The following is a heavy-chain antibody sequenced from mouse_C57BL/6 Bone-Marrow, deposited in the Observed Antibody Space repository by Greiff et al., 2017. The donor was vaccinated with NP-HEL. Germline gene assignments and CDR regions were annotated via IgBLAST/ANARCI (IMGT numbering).Heavy chain of an antibody. V-gene: IGHV14-4*01. CDR3: TTRWLLGVYAMDY. Sequence: VQLKESGAELERPGASVKLSCTASGFNIKDDYMHWVKQRPEQGLEWIGWIDPENGDTEYASKFQGKATITADTSSNTAYLQLSSLTSEDTAVYYCTTRWLLGVYAMDYWGQGTSVTVSS. D-gene: IGHD2-3*01. J-gene: IGHJ4*01. CDR2: IDPENGDT. CDR1: GFNIKDDY.